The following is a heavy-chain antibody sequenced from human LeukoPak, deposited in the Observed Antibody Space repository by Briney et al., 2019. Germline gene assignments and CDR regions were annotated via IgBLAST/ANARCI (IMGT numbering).Heavy chain of an antibody. Sequence: GGSLRLSCAASGFTFSSYEMNWVRQAPGKGLEGVSYISSSGSTIYYADSVKGRFTISRDNAKNSLYLQMNSLKTEDTAVYYCTTLSSKYYDSSGSYYGSLLDYWGQGTLVTVSS. V-gene: IGHV3-48*03. CDR3: TTLSSKYYDSSGSYYGSLLDY. D-gene: IGHD3-22*01. CDR2: ISSSGSTI. CDR1: GFTFSSYE. J-gene: IGHJ4*02.